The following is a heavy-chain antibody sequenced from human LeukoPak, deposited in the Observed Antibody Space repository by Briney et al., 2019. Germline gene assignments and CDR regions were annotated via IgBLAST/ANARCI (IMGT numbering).Heavy chain of an antibody. CDR1: GFTFSSYG. CDR2: ISYDGSNK. CDR3: AKGPKQLLIRRSVWVYMDV. D-gene: IGHD6-19*01. J-gene: IGHJ6*03. V-gene: IGHV3-30*18. Sequence: GRSLRLSCAASGFTFSSYGMHWVRQAPGKGLEWVAVISYDGSNKYYADSVKGRSTISRDNSKNTLYLQMNSLRAEDTAVYFCAKGPKQLLIRRSVWVYMDVWGKGTTVTISS.